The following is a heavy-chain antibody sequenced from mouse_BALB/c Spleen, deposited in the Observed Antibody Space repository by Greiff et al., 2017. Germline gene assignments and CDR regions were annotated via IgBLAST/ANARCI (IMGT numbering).Heavy chain of an antibody. Sequence: VQLQQSGAELVKPGASVKLSCKASGYTFTSYYMYWVKQRPGQGLEWIGEINPSNGGTNFNEKFKDKATLTADKSSSTAYMQLSSLTSEDSAVYYCANPYDYWGQGTSVTVSS. CDR2: INPSNGGT. J-gene: IGHJ4*01. CDR3: ANPYDY. V-gene: IGHV1S81*02. CDR1: GYTFTSYY.